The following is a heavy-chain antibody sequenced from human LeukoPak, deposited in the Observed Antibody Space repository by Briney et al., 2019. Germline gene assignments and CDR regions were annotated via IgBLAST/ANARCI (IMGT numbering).Heavy chain of an antibody. CDR1: GFTFSSYW. V-gene: IGHV3-23*01. CDR2: ISRSGANT. J-gene: IGHJ4*02. CDR3: ATEREKSLEY. Sequence: QPGGSLRLSCAASGFTFSSYWMSWVRQAPGKGLEWVSAISRSGANTYYADSVKGRLTISRDNSMTTLFLQMNDLRAEDTAVYYCATEREKSLEYWGQGTLVTVSS. D-gene: IGHD5-24*01.